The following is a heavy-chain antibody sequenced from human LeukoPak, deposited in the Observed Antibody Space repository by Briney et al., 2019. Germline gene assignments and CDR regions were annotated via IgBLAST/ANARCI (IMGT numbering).Heavy chain of an antibody. V-gene: IGHV4-34*01. CDR2: INHSGST. CDR1: GGSFSGYY. Sequence: PSETLSLTCAVYGGSFSGYYWSWIRRPPGKGLEWVGEINHSGSTNYNPSLKSRVTISVDTSKNQFSLKLSSVTAADTAVYYCARAYGNYDYWGQGTLVTVSS. CDR3: ARAYGNYDY. D-gene: IGHD4-17*01. J-gene: IGHJ4*02.